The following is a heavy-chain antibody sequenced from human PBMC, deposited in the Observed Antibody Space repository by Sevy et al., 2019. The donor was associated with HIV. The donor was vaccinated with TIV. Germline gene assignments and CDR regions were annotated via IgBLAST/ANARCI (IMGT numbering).Heavy chain of an antibody. CDR3: ARDKLQTTGSLGDYYYGLDV. CDR1: GFTFSNYG. V-gene: IGHV3-33*01. Sequence: GGSLRLSCAGSGFTFSNYGMHWVRQAPGKGLEWVAIIWYDGSNKYYTESVKGRFTISRDNSKNMLYLKMNGLRAEDTALYYCARDKLQTTGSLGDYYYGLDVWGQGTRVTVSS. D-gene: IGHD3-16*01. CDR2: IWYDGSNK. J-gene: IGHJ6*02.